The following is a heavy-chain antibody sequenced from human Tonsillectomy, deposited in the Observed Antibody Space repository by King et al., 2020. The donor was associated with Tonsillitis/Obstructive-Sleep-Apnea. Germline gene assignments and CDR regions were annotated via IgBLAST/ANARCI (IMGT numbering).Heavy chain of an antibody. D-gene: IGHD6-6*01. J-gene: IGHJ2*01. CDR1: GGSISSLY. Sequence: VKLQESGRVLVEGSETLALTCTVSGGSISSLYWSWIRQTPGKGLEWRGYIYYSGTTNYNPSLKSRVTISVDTSKNKFSLKLNSVTAADTAVYYCARTIIATRRQWYFDLWGRGTQVTVSS. V-gene: IGHV4-59*11. CDR3: ARTIIATRRQWYFDL. CDR2: IYYSGTT.